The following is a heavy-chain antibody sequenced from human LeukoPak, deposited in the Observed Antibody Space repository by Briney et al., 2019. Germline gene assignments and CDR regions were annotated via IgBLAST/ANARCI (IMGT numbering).Heavy chain of an antibody. CDR1: GFTFSSYA. CDR2: ISYDGSNK. J-gene: IGHJ3*02. V-gene: IGHV3-30*04. Sequence: GGSLRLSCAASGFTFSSYAMHWVRQAPGKGLEWVAVISYDGSNKYYADSVKGRFTISRDNSKNTLYLQMNSLRAEDTAAYYCARERSPWYSSGWSDAFDIWGQGTMVTVSS. CDR3: ARERSPWYSSGWSDAFDI. D-gene: IGHD6-19*01.